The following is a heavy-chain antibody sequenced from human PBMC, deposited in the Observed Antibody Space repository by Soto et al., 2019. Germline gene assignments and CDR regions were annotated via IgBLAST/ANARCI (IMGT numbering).Heavy chain of an antibody. CDR2: IIPIFGTA. J-gene: IGHJ5*02. CDR3: ERARRPWRSASGDWFDP. D-gene: IGHD3-10*01. V-gene: IGHV1-69*01. Sequence: QVQLVQSGAEVKKPGSSVKVSCKASGGTFSSYAISWVRQAPGQGLEWMGGIIPIFGTANYAQKFQGRVTITADESTSTAYMELSSLRSEDTAVYYCERARRPWRSASGDWFDPWGQGTLVTVSS. CDR1: GGTFSSYA.